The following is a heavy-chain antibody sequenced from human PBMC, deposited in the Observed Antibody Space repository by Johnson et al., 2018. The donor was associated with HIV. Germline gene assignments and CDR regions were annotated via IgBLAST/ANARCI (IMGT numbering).Heavy chain of an antibody. Sequence: QVQLVESGGGLVQPGGSLRLSCAASGFTFSSYGMHWVRQAPGKGLEWVAFIRYDGSNKYYADSVKGRFTISRDNSKNTLYLQMNSLRAEDTAVYYCARDYGDYAHDAFDIWGQGTMVTVSS. J-gene: IGHJ3*02. D-gene: IGHD4-17*01. CDR3: ARDYGDYAHDAFDI. V-gene: IGHV3-30*02. CDR1: GFTFSSYG. CDR2: IRYDGSNK.